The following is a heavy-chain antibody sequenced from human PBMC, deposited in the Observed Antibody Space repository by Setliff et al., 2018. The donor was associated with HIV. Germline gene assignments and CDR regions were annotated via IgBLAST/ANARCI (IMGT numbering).Heavy chain of an antibody. CDR1: GGSISGHY. CDR3: ARFGGTYSSNYFGF. V-gene: IGHV4-59*11. J-gene: IGHJ4*02. CDR2: IFYSGST. Sequence: SETLSLTCTVSGGSISGHYWSWIRQPPGKGLEWIGNIFYSGSTNNNPSLKSRVSISVDTSKNQFSLKLRSVTAADTAVYYCARFGGTYSSNYFGFWGQGTLVTVSS. D-gene: IGHD1-26*01.